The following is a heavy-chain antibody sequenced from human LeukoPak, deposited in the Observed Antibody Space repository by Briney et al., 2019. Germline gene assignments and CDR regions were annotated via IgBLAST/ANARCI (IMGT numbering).Heavy chain of an antibody. D-gene: IGHD1-1*01. Sequence: GGSLRLSCTASGFTFGDYAMSWVRQAPGKGLEWVGFIRSKAYGGTTEYAASVKGRFTISRDDSKSIAYLQMNSLKTEDTAVYYCTSRVWNDRENNWFDPWGQGTLVTVSS. CDR2: IRSKAYGGTT. J-gene: IGHJ5*02. CDR1: GFTFGDYA. CDR3: TSRVWNDRENNWFDP. V-gene: IGHV3-49*04.